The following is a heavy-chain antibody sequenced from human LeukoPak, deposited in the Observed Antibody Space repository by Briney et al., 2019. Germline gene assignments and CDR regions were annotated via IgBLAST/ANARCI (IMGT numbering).Heavy chain of an antibody. Sequence: PGGSLRLSCAASGFTLSRYSMNWVRQTPGRGLEWVSAISGSGGSTYYADSVKGRFTISRDSSKNTLYLQMNSLRAEDTAVYYCAKDRYYDSSGYPGDYWGQGSLVTVSS. CDR3: AKDRYYDSSGYPGDY. D-gene: IGHD3-22*01. CDR1: GFTLSRYS. CDR2: ISGSGGST. V-gene: IGHV3-23*01. J-gene: IGHJ4*02.